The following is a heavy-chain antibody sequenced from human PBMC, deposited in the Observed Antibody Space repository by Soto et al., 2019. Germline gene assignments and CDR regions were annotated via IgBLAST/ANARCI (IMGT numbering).Heavy chain of an antibody. D-gene: IGHD2-15*01. CDR1: VGTFSSYT. J-gene: IGHJ3*02. V-gene: IGHV1-69*02. Sequence: QVQLVQSGAEVKKPGSSVKVSCKASVGTFSSYTISWVRQAPGQGLEWMGRIIPILGIANYAQKFQGRVTITADKSTSTAYVELSSLRSEDTAGYYCARIVVVVADAFDIWGQGTMVTVSS. CDR2: IIPILGIA. CDR3: ARIVVVVADAFDI.